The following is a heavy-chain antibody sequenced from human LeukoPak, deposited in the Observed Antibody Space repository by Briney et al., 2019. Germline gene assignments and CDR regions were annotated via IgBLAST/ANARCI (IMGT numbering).Heavy chain of an antibody. V-gene: IGHV3-23*01. J-gene: IGHJ5*02. CDR3: AKGYCSSTSCYSRFDP. CDR2: TSGSGGST. D-gene: IGHD2-2*01. CDR1: GFTFSNHA. Sequence: GGSLRLSCAASGFTFSNHAMSWVRQAPGKGLEWVSATSGSGGSTYYADSVKGRFTISRDNSKNTLYLQMNSLRAEDTAVYYCAKGYCSSTSCYSRFDPWGQGTLVTVSS.